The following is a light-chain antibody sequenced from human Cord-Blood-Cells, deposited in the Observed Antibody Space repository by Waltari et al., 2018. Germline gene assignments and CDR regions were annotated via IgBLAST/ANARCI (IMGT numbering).Light chain of an antibody. CDR1: QGISSW. Sequence: IQMTQSPSSVSASVGDRVTITCRASQGISSWLAWYQQKPGKAPKLLVYAASSLQSGVPSRFSGSGSWTDFIPPISSLQPEDFATFYYQQAYSFPPTFGQGTKVEIK. CDR2: AAS. CDR3: QQAYSFPPT. V-gene: IGKV1-12*01. J-gene: IGKJ1*01.